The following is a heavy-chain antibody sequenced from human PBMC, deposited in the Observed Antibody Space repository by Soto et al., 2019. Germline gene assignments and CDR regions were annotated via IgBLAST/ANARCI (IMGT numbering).Heavy chain of an antibody. J-gene: IGHJ6*02. CDR1: GFAFSTYA. V-gene: IGHV3-23*01. CDR3: AKVTKRAAAGRYEYYKYGMDV. D-gene: IGHD6-13*01. CDR2: ISGSGGSS. Sequence: TGGSLRLSCAAAGFAFSTYAMTWVRQAPGKGLEWVSVISGSGGSSYYAASVKGRFTISRDNSKNTLFLQMNGLRAEDTAVYYWAKVTKRAAAGRYEYYKYGMDVWGQGTTVTVSS.